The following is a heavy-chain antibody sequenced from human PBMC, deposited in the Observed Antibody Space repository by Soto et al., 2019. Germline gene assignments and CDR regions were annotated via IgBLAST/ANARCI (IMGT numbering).Heavy chain of an antibody. CDR1: GGSFSSYA. CDR3: ARLVASSGYYWTGPFYY. V-gene: IGHV1-69*13. Sequence: GASVKVSCKASGGSFSSYAISWVRQAPGQGLEWMGGIIPIFGTANYAQKFQGRVTITADESTSTAYMELSSLRSEDTAVYYCARLVASSGYYWTGPFYYWGQGTLVTVSS. J-gene: IGHJ4*02. D-gene: IGHD3-22*01. CDR2: IIPIFGTA.